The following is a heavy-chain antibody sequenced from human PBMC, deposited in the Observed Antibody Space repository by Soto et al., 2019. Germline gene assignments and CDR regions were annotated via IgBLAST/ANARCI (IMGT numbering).Heavy chain of an antibody. CDR2: IYYSGNT. D-gene: IGHD5-18*01. CDR1: GGSIRSYY. CDR3: ARVSRRYSYGYPPDFDY. V-gene: IGHV4-59*01. Sequence: SETLSLTCSVSGGSIRSYYWSWIRQAPGKGLEWIGYIYYSGNTDYNPSLKSRVTVSVDTSKNQFSLKLSSVTAADTAVYYCARVSRRYSYGYPPDFDYWGQGALVTVSS. J-gene: IGHJ4*02.